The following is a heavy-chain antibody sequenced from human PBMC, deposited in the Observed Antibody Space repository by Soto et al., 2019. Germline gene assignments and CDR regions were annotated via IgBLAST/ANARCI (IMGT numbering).Heavy chain of an antibody. V-gene: IGHV3-21*01. D-gene: IGHD6-13*01. J-gene: IGHJ6*02. CDR1: GFTFSSYS. CDR2: ISSSSSYI. Sequence: EVQLVESGGGLVKPGGSLRLSCAASGFTFSSYSMNWVRQAPGKGLEWVSSISSSSSYIYYADSVKGRFTISRDNAKNSLYLQMNSLRAEDTAVYYCATYLSSSYYYYGMDVWGQGTTVTVSS. CDR3: ATYLSSSYYYYGMDV.